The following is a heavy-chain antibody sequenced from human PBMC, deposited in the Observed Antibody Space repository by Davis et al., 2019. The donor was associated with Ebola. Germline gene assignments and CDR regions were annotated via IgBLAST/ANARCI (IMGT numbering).Heavy chain of an antibody. CDR2: ISSTGTYT. V-gene: IGHV3-11*06. CDR1: GFTFGDYY. CDR3: ARVPSRRVSCYDF. J-gene: IGHJ4*02. D-gene: IGHD2-2*01. Sequence: GESLKLSCTASGFTFGDYYMTWVRQAPGKGPEWISYISSTGTYTDYADSVKGRFTISRDHAQSSLYLQMGSLRVEDTAVYYCARVPSRRVSCYDFWGQGTLVSVSS.